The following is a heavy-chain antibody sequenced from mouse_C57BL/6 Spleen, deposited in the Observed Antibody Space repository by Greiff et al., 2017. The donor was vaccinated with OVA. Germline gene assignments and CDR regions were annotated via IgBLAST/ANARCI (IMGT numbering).Heavy chain of an antibody. J-gene: IGHJ3*01. V-gene: IGHV5-12*01. CDR3: ARHGGSSYVTSFAY. Sequence: EVMLVESGGGLVQPGGSLKLSCAASGFTFSDYYMYWVRQTPEKRLEWVAYISNGGGSTYYPDTVKGRFTISRDNAKNTLYLQMSRLKSEDTAMYYCARHGGSSYVTSFAYWGQGTLVTVSA. CDR2: ISNGGGST. CDR1: GFTFSDYY. D-gene: IGHD1-1*01.